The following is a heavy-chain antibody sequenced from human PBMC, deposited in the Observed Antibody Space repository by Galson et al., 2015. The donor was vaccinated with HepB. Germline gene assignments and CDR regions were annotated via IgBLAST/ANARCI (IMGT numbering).Heavy chain of an antibody. J-gene: IGHJ4*02. D-gene: IGHD6-13*01. V-gene: IGHV3-23*01. CDR3: VLGYYFDY. CDR2: ISNSGDTT. CDR1: GFTFSGYA. Sequence: SLRLSCAASGFTFSGYAMSWVRQAPGKGLEWVSTISNSGDTTYDADSVKGRFTISRDNSKNTLSLQMSSLRAEDTAVYYCVLGYYFDYWGQGTLVTVSS.